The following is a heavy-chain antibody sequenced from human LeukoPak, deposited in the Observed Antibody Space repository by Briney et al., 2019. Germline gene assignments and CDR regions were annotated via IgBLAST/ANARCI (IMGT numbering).Heavy chain of an antibody. CDR2: IYYDGST. V-gene: IGHV4-59*01. Sequence: PSETLSLTCTVSGVSINGFYWTWIRQSPGNGLEWIGYIYYDGSTDYNPSLKSRVTMSIDTSRSQFSLKLNSVTAADTAVYYCTKVGLSGLFDYWGQGALVTVSS. CDR3: TKVGLSGLFDY. CDR1: GVSINGFY. J-gene: IGHJ4*02. D-gene: IGHD3-10*01.